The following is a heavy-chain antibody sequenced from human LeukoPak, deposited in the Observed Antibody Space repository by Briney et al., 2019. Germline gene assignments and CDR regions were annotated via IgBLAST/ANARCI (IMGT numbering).Heavy chain of an antibody. CDR3: AKDREGLSSGYDLEYFDY. CDR2: ISGGGGTT. CDR1: GFTLSSYA. V-gene: IGHV3-23*01. J-gene: IGHJ4*02. D-gene: IGHD5-12*01. Sequence: GGSLRLSCAASGFTLSSYATNWVRPAPGEGLGWVSAISGGGGTTYYASSVKGRLTISRDNSKNTLFLQMNSLRAEDTAVYYCAKDREGLSSGYDLEYFDYWGQGALVTVSS.